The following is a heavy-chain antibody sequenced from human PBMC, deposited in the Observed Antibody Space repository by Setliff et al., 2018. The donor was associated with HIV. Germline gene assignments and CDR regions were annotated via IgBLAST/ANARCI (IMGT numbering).Heavy chain of an antibody. CDR1: GFNFRNAW. CDR2: IQSKSDGGAT. J-gene: IGHJ6*03. Sequence: GGSLRLSCAASGFNFRNAWMTWVRQAPGQGLQWVGRIQSKSDGGATDHAAPVRGRFTISRDDSKNTLYLQMNSLKTEDTAVYYCTRGWEPDYYYYYMDVWGKGTTVTVSS. CDR3: TRGWEPDYYYYYMDV. D-gene: IGHD1-26*01. V-gene: IGHV3-15*01.